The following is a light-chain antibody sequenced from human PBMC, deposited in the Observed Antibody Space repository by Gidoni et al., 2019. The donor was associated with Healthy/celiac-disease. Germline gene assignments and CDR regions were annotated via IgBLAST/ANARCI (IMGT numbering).Light chain of an antibody. CDR1: SSYVGGYNY. J-gene: IGLJ2*01. CDR2: EVS. Sequence: QSALTQPPSASGSPGQSVTISCTGTSSYVGGYNYVSWYQQHPGKSPKLMIYEVSKRPSGVPDRFSGSKSGSTASLTVSGLQAEDEADYYCSSYAGSNSVVFGGGTKLTVL. CDR3: SSYAGSNSVV. V-gene: IGLV2-8*01.